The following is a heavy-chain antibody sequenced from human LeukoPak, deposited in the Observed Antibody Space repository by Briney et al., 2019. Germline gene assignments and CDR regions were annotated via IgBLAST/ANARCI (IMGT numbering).Heavy chain of an antibody. Sequence: GGSLRLSCAASGFTFSSYGMHWVRQAPGKGLEWVAFIRYDGSNKYYADSVKGRFTISRDNAKNSLYLQMNSLRAEDTAVYYCAKDHKYCTNGVCSADFDYWGQGTLVTVSS. CDR2: IRYDGSNK. V-gene: IGHV3-30*02. J-gene: IGHJ4*02. CDR1: GFTFSSYG. D-gene: IGHD2-8*01. CDR3: AKDHKYCTNGVCSADFDY.